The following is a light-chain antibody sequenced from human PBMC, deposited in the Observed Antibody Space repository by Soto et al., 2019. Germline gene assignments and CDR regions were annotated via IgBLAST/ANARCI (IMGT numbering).Light chain of an antibody. CDR2: DVS. Sequence: DIQMTQSPSTLSASIGDTVTLTCRASQSLTGRLAWYQQKPGRPPKLLIYDVSILVSGVPSRFSGSESGADFTLTISSLRPDDFATFYCQQYKVYPYTFGQGTRL. J-gene: IGKJ2*01. CDR1: QSLTGR. CDR3: QQYKVYPYT. V-gene: IGKV1-5*01.